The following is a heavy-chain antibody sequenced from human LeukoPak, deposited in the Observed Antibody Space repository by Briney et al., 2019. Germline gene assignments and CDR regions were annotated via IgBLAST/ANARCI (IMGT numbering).Heavy chain of an antibody. CDR3: ARFYGGYYYYYMDV. CDR1: GGSITTNSYY. J-gene: IGHJ6*03. D-gene: IGHD4-17*01. Sequence: SETLSLTCTVSGGSITTNSYYWAWIRQPPGKGLEWIGSIYYSGNPFYNPSLKSRVSIFVGTSNNQFSLEVDSVTAADTAVYYCARFYGGYYYYYMDVWGKGATVTVSS. CDR2: IYYSGNP. V-gene: IGHV4-39*01.